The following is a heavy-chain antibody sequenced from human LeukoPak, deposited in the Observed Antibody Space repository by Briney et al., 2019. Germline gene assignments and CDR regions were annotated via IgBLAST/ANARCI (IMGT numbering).Heavy chain of an antibody. V-gene: IGHV4-4*07. D-gene: IGHD3-16*01. Sequence: SETLPLTCTVSGGSISTYYWSWIRQPAGKGLEWIGRIYTSGSTNYNSSLKSRVTMAVDTSKNQFSLKLSSVTAADTAVYYCARMGGYYYYMDVWGKGTTVTVSS. J-gene: IGHJ6*03. CDR2: IYTSGST. CDR3: ARMGGYYYYMDV. CDR1: GGSISTYY.